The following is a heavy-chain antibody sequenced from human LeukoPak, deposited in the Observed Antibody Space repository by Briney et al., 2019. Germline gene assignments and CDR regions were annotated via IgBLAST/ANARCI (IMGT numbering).Heavy chain of an antibody. CDR3: AREAGESQDDY. CDR1: GGTFSSYA. D-gene: IGHD4-17*01. Sequence: ASVKVSCKASGGTFSSYAISWVRQAPGQGLEWMGRIIPILGIANYAQKFQGRVTITADKSTSTAYMELSSLRSEDTAVYYCAREAGESQDDYWGQGTLVTVSS. V-gene: IGHV1-69*04. J-gene: IGHJ4*02. CDR2: IIPILGIA.